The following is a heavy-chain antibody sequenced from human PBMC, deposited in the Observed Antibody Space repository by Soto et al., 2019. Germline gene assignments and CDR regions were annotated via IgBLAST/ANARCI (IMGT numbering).Heavy chain of an antibody. CDR1: GYTFTSYD. D-gene: IGHD2-21*01. J-gene: IGHJ4*02. CDR2: MNPSSGNT. Sequence: GASVKVSCKASGYTFTSYDINWVRQATGQGLEWMGWMNPSSGNTGYAQKFQGRVTMTRNTSISTAYMELSSLRSEDTAVYYCARGLLVEMATIYYFDYWGQGTLVTVSS. CDR3: ARGLLVEMATIYYFDY. V-gene: IGHV1-8*01.